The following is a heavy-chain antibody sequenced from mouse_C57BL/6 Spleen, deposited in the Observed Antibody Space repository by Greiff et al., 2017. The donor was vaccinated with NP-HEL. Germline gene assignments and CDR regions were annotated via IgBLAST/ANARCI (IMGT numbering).Heavy chain of an antibody. V-gene: IGHV1-4*01. CDR3: ARGLDYYGRSYDYYFDY. CDR2: INPSSGYT. D-gene: IGHD1-1*01. CDR1: GYTFTSYT. J-gene: IGHJ2*01. Sequence: VQLQQSGAELARPGASVKMSCKASGYTFTSYTMHWVKQRPGQGLEWIGYINPSSGYTKYNQKFKDKATLTADKSSSTAYMQLSSLTSEDSAVYYCARGLDYYGRSYDYYFDYWGQGTTLTVSS.